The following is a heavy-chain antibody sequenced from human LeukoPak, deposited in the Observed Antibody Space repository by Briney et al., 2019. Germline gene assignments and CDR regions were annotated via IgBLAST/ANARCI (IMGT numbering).Heavy chain of an antibody. Sequence: GASVKVSCKASGYTFTGYYIHWGRQAAGQGREWMGWINPNSGGTNYAQKFQGRVTMTRDTSISTAYMELSRLRSGDTAVYYCARGHHAGYFDYWGQGTLVTVSS. V-gene: IGHV1-2*02. CDR1: GYTFTGYY. CDR3: ARGHHAGYFDY. J-gene: IGHJ4*02. CDR2: INPNSGGT. D-gene: IGHD1-14*01.